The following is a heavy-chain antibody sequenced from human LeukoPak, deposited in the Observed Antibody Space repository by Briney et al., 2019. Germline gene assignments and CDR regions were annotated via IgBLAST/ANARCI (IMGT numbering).Heavy chain of an antibody. CDR2: ISGSGGST. J-gene: IGHJ4*02. CDR1: GFSFSSYG. D-gene: IGHD3-10*01. Sequence: GGSLRLSCAASGFSFSSYGMSWVRQAPGKGLEWVSAISGSGGSTYYADSVKGRFTISRDNSKNTLYLQMNSLRAEDTAVYYCAITMVRGAEVYYWGQGTLVTVSS. V-gene: IGHV3-23*01. CDR3: AITMVRGAEVYY.